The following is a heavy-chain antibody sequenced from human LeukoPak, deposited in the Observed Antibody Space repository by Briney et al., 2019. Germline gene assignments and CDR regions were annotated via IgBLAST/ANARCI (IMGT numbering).Heavy chain of an antibody. CDR2: LYYSGST. V-gene: IGHV4-61*01. Sequence: PSETLSLTCTVSGGSISSSSYYWSWTRQPPGKGLEWIGYLYYSGSTNYNPSLKSRVTMSLDTSKNQFSLKLTSVTAADTAVYYCASAPNTFYFDLWGQGTLVTVSS. J-gene: IGHJ4*02. CDR1: GGSISSSSYY. CDR3: ASAPNTFYFDL. D-gene: IGHD3-16*01.